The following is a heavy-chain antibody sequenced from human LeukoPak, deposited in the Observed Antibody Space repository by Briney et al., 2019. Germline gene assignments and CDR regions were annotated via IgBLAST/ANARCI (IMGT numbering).Heavy chain of an antibody. CDR3: AKDKGVAGHDY. CDR2: ISGSGGSR. J-gene: IGHJ4*02. D-gene: IGHD3-3*01. Sequence: GGSLRLSCAASGFTFSRYAMSWVRQAPGKGLEWVSAISGSGGSRYYAASVKGRFTISRDNSKNTLYLQMNSLRAEDTAIYYCAKDKGVAGHDYWGQGTLVTVSS. CDR1: GFTFSRYA. V-gene: IGHV3-23*01.